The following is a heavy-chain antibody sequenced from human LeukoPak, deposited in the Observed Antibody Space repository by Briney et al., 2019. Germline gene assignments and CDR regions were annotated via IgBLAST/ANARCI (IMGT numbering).Heavy chain of an antibody. CDR1: GFTFSGYW. D-gene: IGHD3-3*02. CDR3: ARSALDY. Sequence: PGGSLRLSCTASGFTFSGYWMHWVRQDPGQGLVWVSLINSDGSTTTYADSVKGRFTISRDNAKNTLYLQMNGLRVEDTAVYYCARSALDYWGQGTLVTVSS. J-gene: IGHJ4*02. V-gene: IGHV3-74*03. CDR2: INSDGSTT.